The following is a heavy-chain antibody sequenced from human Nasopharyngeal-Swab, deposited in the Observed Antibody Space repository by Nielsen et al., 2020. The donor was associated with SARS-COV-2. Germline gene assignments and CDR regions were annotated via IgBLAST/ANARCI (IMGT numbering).Heavy chain of an antibody. J-gene: IGHJ5*02. CDR3: ASRTSLFYDSSGYYGNWFDP. CDR1: HGSISSSSYY. Sequence: SETLSLTCTVSHGSISSSSYYWGWIRQPPGKGLEWIGSIYYSGSTYYNPSLKSRVTISVDTSKNQFSLKLSSVTAADTAVYYCASRTSLFYDSSGYYGNWFDPWGQGTLVTVSS. CDR2: IYYSGST. D-gene: IGHD3-22*01. V-gene: IGHV4-39*01.